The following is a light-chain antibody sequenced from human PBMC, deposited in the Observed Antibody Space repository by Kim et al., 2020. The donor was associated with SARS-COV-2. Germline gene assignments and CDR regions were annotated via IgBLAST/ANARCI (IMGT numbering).Light chain of an antibody. V-gene: IGKV3-15*01. Sequence: EIVMTQSPATLSVSPGERATLSCRASQSFGTNLAWYQQKPGQAPRLLLYGTSIRATGIPARFSGSGSGTEFTLTISSLQSEDFAVYYCHQYNNLPLPCSFGQGTKLAIK. CDR1: QSFGTN. CDR2: GTS. J-gene: IGKJ2*02. CDR3: HQYNNLPLPCS.